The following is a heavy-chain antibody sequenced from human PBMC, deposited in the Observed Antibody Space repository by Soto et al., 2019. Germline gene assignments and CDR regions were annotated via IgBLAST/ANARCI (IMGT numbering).Heavy chain of an antibody. CDR1: GFIFGSYG. D-gene: IGHD4-17*01. CDR2: ISFEGSNK. Sequence: HPGGSLRLSCAASGFIFGSYGMHWVRQAPGKGLEWVAVISFEGSNKYYADSVKGRFTISRDNSKNTLYLQMNSLRAEDTAVYYCAKDGGAVTTYYYYYGLDVWGQGTTVTVSS. V-gene: IGHV3-30*18. CDR3: AKDGGAVTTYYYYYGLDV. J-gene: IGHJ6*02.